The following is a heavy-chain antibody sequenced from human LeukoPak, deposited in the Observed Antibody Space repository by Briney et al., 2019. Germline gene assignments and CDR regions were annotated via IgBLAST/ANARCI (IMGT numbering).Heavy chain of an antibody. Sequence: SETLSLTCAVYGGSFSGYYWSWIRQPPGKGLEWIGEINHSGSTNYNPSLKSRVTISVDKSKNQFSLKLSSVTAADTAVYYCARDLSITGTRGTLDYWGQGTLVTVSS. V-gene: IGHV4-34*01. J-gene: IGHJ4*02. CDR2: INHSGST. CDR1: GGSFSGYY. D-gene: IGHD1-20*01. CDR3: ARDLSITGTRGTLDY.